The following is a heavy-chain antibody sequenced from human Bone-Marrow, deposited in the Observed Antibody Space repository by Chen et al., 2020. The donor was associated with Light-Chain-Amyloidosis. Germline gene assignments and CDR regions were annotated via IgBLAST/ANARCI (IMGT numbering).Heavy chain of an antibody. D-gene: IGHD2-15*01. J-gene: IGHJ6*02. Sequence: QVQLVQSGAEVKKPGASVKVSCKASGYTFTSYDINWVRQATGQGLGWMGWMNPNSGNTGYAQKFQGRVTMTRNNSISTAYMELSSLRSEDTAVYYCARGGYCSGGSCYYYYGMDVWGQGTTVTVSS. V-gene: IGHV1-8*01. CDR3: ARGGYCSGGSCYYYYGMDV. CDR1: GYTFTSYD. CDR2: MNPNSGNT.